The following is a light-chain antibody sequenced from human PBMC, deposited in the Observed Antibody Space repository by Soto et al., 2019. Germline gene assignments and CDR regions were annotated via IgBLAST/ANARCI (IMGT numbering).Light chain of an antibody. CDR1: SGSVSTSYY. V-gene: IGLV8-61*01. CDR2: NTT. Sequence: SLSVYRGATGRLTCGLTSGSVSTSYYPSWYQQSPGLAPRTLIYNTTTRSSGVPDRFSGSILGNKAALTITGAQSHDPSDYLCALYVGSGTVVFGGGTLLT. J-gene: IGLJ2*01. CDR3: ALYVGSGTVV.